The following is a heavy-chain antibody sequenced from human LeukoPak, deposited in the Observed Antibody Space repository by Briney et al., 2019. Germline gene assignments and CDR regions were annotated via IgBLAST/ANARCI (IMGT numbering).Heavy chain of an antibody. CDR1: GYSFTNYW. Sequence: GESLKISCKASGYSFTNYWIAWVRQKPGKGLEWMGILHPGESEINYSPSFEGQVTISADTSISTAYLEWYSLKASDSAIYYCAKTIASLGSGARYFDPWGQGTMVTVSS. CDR3: AKTIASLGSGARYFDP. CDR2: LHPGESEI. J-gene: IGHJ5*02. D-gene: IGHD5/OR15-5a*01. V-gene: IGHV5-51*01.